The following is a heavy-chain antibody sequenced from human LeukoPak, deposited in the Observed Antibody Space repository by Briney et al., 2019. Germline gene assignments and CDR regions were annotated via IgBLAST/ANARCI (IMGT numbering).Heavy chain of an antibody. Sequence: GGSLRLSCAASGFTFSNYNMNWVRQAPGKGLDWLSYISSSGAIIYYADSVKGRFTISRDNAQKSLYLQMNSLRDEDTAVYYCARGWYSTSWVFDYWGQGALVSVSS. J-gene: IGHJ4*02. CDR1: GFTFSNYN. CDR2: ISSSGAII. D-gene: IGHD6-13*01. CDR3: ARGWYSTSWVFDY. V-gene: IGHV3-48*02.